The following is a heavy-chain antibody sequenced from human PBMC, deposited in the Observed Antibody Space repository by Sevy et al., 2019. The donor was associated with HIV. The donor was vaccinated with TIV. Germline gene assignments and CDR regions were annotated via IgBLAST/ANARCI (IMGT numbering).Heavy chain of an antibody. Sequence: SETLSLTCTVSGGSISSYYWSWIRQPPGKGLEWIGYIYYSGSTNYNPSLKSRVTISVDTSKNQFSLKLSSVTAADTAVYYCAGGGICSSTSSYGGGGTNWFDPWGQGTLVTVSS. V-gene: IGHV4-59*13. CDR3: AGGGICSSTSSYGGGGTNWFDP. CDR2: IYYSGST. D-gene: IGHD2-2*01. CDR1: GGSISSYY. J-gene: IGHJ5*02.